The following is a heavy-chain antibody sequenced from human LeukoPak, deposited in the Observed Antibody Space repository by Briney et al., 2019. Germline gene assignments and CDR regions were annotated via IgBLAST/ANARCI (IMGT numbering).Heavy chain of an antibody. CDR2: ISSSRSYI. CDR3: ARDLRGVRGDTDDY. Sequence: GGSLTLSCAASGFTFSNYIMNWVRQAPGQGLEWVSSISSSRSYIYHAHSVRGRFTISRDNAKNSLYLRMHSLRVEDTAVYYCARDLRGVRGDTDDYWGREPWSPSPQ. V-gene: IGHV3-21*01. D-gene: IGHD3-10*01. J-gene: IGHJ4*02. CDR1: GFTFSNYI.